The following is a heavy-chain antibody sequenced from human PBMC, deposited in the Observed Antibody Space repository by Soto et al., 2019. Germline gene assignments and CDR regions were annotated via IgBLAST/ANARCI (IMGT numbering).Heavy chain of an antibody. CDR3: ARGRTIFGVVILAEYFQH. V-gene: IGHV3-11*01. J-gene: IGHJ1*01. CDR1: GFTFSDYY. D-gene: IGHD3-3*01. CDR2: ISSSGSTI. Sequence: GGSLRLSCAASGFTFSDYYMSWIRQAPGKGLEWVSYISSSGSTIYYADSVKGRFTISRDNAKNSLYLQMNSLRAEDTAVYYCARGRTIFGVVILAEYFQHWGQGTLVTVSS.